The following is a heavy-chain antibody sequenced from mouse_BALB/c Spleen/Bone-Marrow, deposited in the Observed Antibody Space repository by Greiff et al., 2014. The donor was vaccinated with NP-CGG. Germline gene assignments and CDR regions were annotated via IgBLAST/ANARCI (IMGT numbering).Heavy chain of an antibody. CDR2: IWSDGST. V-gene: IGHV2-6-1*01. CDR3: ARHDNDGYYLAY. J-gene: IGHJ3*01. Sequence: QVQLKESGPGLVAPSQSLSITCTISGFSLTSYGVHWVRQPPGKGLEWLVVIWSDGSTTYNSALKSRLSISKDNSKSQVFLKMNSLQTDDTAMCYCARHDNDGYYLAYWGQGTLVTVSA. D-gene: IGHD2-3*01. CDR1: GFSLTSYG.